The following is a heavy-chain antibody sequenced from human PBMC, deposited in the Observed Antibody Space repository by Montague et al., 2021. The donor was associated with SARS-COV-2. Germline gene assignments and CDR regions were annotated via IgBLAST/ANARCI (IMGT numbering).Heavy chain of an antibody. CDR3: ARGVRGVTDFDY. CDR2: IDWDYDK. D-gene: IGHD3-10*01. Sequence: PLVKPTQTLTLTCTFSGFSLSTNGMCVSWIRQLPGKALEWLALIDWDYDKYYSTSLKTRLTISKDTSKNQVVLTMTNMDPVDTATYYCARGVRGVTDFDYWGQGTLVAVSS. V-gene: IGHV2-70*01. CDR1: GFSLSTNGMC. J-gene: IGHJ4*02.